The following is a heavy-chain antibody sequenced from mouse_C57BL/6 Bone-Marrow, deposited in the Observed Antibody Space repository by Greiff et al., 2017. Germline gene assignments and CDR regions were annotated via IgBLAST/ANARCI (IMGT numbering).Heavy chain of an antibody. J-gene: IGHJ4*01. CDR1: GFSLTSYG. CDR2: IWRGGST. Sequence: VQLQQSGPGLVQPSQSLSITCTVSGFSLTSYGVHWVRQSPGKGLAWLGVIWRGGSTDYNAAFMSRLSITKDNSKSQVFFKMNTLQAPDTSICYCAKRYSSFYARDYWGQGTSVTVSS. CDR3: AKRYSSFYARDY. D-gene: IGHD1-1*01. V-gene: IGHV2-5*01.